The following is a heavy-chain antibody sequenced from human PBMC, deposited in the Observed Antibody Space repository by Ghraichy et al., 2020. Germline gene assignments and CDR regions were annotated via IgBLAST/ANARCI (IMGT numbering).Heavy chain of an antibody. Sequence: SLRLSCAASEFSFSTYSMSWVRQAPGKGLDWVSYINGGSGTIYYSDSVKGRFTISRDNARNSLYLQMSSLRDEDTAVYYCARVGSCSGGNCYGFDYWGQGTLVTVSS. CDR1: EFSFSTYS. CDR3: ARVGSCSGGNCYGFDY. V-gene: IGHV3-48*02. J-gene: IGHJ4*02. CDR2: INGGSGTI. D-gene: IGHD2-15*01.